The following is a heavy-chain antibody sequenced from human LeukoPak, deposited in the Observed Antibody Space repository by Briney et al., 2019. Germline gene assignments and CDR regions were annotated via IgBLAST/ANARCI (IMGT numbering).Heavy chain of an antibody. CDR2: IYYSGST. D-gene: IGHD4/OR15-4a*01. V-gene: IGHV4-39*01. CDR3: ARRTRVRTTDN. J-gene: IGHJ4*02. CDR1: GASISSSSYY. Sequence: PSETLSLTCTVSGASISSSSYYWGWIRQPPGKGLEWIGSIYYSGSTYYNPSLKSRVTISVDTSKNQFSLKLSSVTAADTAVYHCARRTRVRTTDNWGQGGLVTVSS.